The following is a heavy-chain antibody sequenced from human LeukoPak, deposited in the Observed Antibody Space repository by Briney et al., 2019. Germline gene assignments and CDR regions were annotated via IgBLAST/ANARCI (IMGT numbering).Heavy chain of an antibody. CDR2: INDDGSTT. CDR3: ARDCSGGLCQTLDY. V-gene: IGHV3-74*01. J-gene: IGHJ4*02. CDR1: GFSFSSYW. D-gene: IGHD2-15*01. Sequence: GGSLRLSCAASGFSFSSYWMHWVRQAPGKGLVWVSHINDDGSTTSYADSVKGRFSISRDNAKNTLYLQMNSLRAEDTAVYYCARDCSGGLCQTLDYWGQGTLVPVSS.